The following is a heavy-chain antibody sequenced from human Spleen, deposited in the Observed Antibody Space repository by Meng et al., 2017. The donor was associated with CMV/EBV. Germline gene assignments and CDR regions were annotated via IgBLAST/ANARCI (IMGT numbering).Heavy chain of an antibody. V-gene: IGHV3-74*01. CDR1: GFIFSTSG. CDR2: ITADGTIT. J-gene: IGHJ4*02. CDR3: ARDATLPDY. D-gene: IGHD2-2*01. Sequence: GESLKISCAASGFIFSTSGMHWVRQGPGKGLVWVSRITADGTITSYADSVRGRFTISRDNAKNTLYLHMDSLTAEDTAMYYCARDATLPDYWGQGTLVTVSS.